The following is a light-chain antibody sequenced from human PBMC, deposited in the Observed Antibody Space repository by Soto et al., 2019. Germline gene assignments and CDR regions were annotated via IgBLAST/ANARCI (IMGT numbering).Light chain of an antibody. V-gene: IGKV1-39*01. Sequence: DIQMTQSPSSLSASVGDRVTITCRASQSISRNLNWYQHKPGKAPQLLIYAASSLQNGVPSRFSGGGSGTEFTLSISSLQPEDCGTYYCQQSYTTASITFGQGTRLEIK. CDR3: QQSYTTASIT. CDR2: AAS. CDR1: QSISRN. J-gene: IGKJ5*01.